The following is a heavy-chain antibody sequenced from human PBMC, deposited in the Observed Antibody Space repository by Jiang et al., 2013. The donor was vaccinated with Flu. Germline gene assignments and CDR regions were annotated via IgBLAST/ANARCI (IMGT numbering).Heavy chain of an antibody. J-gene: IGHJ4*02. Sequence: VQLVESGGGLVQPGGSLRLSCVASGFTFNSCSIHWVRQAPGKGLEWLSYMSSSGSIFYADSVKGRFTISRDNAKNSLYLHLNNLRAEDTAVYYCTRDGGSYYLDSWGQGT. CDR3: TRDGGSYYLDS. D-gene: IGHD2-15*01. CDR2: MSSSGSI. V-gene: IGHV3-48*01. CDR1: GFTFNSCS.